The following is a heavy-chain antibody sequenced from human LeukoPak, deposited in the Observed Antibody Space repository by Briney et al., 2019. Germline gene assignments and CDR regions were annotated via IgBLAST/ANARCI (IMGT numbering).Heavy chain of an antibody. Sequence: ASVKVSCKASGYTFTFYGISWVRQAPGQGLEWMGWISAYNGNTNYAQKLQGRVTMTTDTSTSTAYMELRSLRSDDTAVYYCARVNGYSGSFGGSYWFDPWGQGTLVTVSS. J-gene: IGHJ5*02. CDR2: ISAYNGNT. CDR1: GYTFTFYG. CDR3: ARVNGYSGSFGGSYWFDP. D-gene: IGHD1-26*01. V-gene: IGHV1-18*01.